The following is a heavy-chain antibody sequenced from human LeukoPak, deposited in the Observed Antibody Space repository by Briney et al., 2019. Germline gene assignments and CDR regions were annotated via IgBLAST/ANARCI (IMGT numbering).Heavy chain of an antibody. V-gene: IGHV3-23*01. CDR2: ISGSGGST. D-gene: IGHD6-13*01. CDR3: AKGGGVYKSAADRRIDY. Sequence: GVSLRLSCAASGFTFSSYAMIWVRQAPGKGLEWVSAISGSGGSTYYADSVKGRFTISRDSSKNTLYLQMNSLRAEDTAVFYCAKGGGVYKSAADRRIDYWGQGTLVTVSS. CDR1: GFTFSSYA. J-gene: IGHJ4*02.